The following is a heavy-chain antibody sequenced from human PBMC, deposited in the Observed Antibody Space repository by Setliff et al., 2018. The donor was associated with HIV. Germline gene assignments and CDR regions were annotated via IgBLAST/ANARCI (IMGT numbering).Heavy chain of an antibody. Sequence: TSETLSLTCTVSGDSISSFYWSWIRQPAGKGLEWIGRIYTSGSTKYNPSLKSRLTISVNTSKNQFSLKVSSVTAADTAVYYCARTWWLRSNWFDPWGQGTLVTVSS. CDR1: GDSISSFY. CDR2: IYTSGST. CDR3: ARTWWLRSNWFDP. V-gene: IGHV4-4*07. D-gene: IGHD5-12*01. J-gene: IGHJ5*02.